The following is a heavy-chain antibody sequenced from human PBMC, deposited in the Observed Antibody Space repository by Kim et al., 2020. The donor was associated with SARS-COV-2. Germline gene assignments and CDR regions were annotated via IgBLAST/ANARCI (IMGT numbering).Heavy chain of an antibody. V-gene: IGHV3-9*01. CDR3: AKDRALGITGINYFDY. D-gene: IGHD1-20*01. Sequence: GGSLRLSCAASGFTFGDYAMHWVRQAPGKGLEWVSGISWNSGSIGYADSVKGRFTISRDNAKNSLYLQMNSLRAEDTALYYCAKDRALGITGINYFDYWGQGTLVTVSS. J-gene: IGHJ4*02. CDR2: ISWNSGSI. CDR1: GFTFGDYA.